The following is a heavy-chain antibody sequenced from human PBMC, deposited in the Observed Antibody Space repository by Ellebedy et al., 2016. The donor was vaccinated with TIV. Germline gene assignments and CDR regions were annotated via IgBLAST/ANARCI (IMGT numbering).Heavy chain of an antibody. CDR1: GGSMSNYY. V-gene: IGHV4-59*08. CDR3: ARHEWYSSGFDY. CDR2: IYYSGTT. D-gene: IGHD6-19*01. Sequence: MPGGSLRLSCTVSGGSMSNYYWSWIRQPPGKGLEWIGYIYYSGTTNYNSSLKSRVTISVDTSKNQFSLKLSSVTAADTAVYYCARHEWYSSGFDYWGQGTLVTVSS. J-gene: IGHJ4*02.